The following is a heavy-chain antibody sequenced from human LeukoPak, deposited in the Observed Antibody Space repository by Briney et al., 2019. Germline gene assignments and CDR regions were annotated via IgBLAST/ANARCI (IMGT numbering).Heavy chain of an antibody. CDR2: IYSGGST. CDR3: ARGRSSGWPLYNWLDP. Sequence: GGSLRLSCAASGFTVSSDYMSWVRQAPGKGLEWVSVIYSGGSTYYADSVKGRFTISRDNSKNTLYLQMNSLRAEDTAVYYCARGRSSGWPLYNWLDPWAREPWSPSPQ. CDR1: GFTVSSDY. V-gene: IGHV3-53*01. J-gene: IGHJ5*02. D-gene: IGHD6-19*01.